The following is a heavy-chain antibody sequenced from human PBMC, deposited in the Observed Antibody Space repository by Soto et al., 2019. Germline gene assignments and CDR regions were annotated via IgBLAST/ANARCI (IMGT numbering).Heavy chain of an antibody. CDR1: GFTFSSHY. CDR3: ARDSYGMDV. CDR2: ISYDVSKK. V-gene: IGHV3-30-3*01. Sequence: GGSLRLSCAASGFTFSSHYMHWVRQAPGKGLEWVAVISYDVSKKYYADSVKGRFTISRDNSKNTLYLQMNSLRAEDTAVYYCARDSYGMDVWGPGTTVTVSS. J-gene: IGHJ6*02.